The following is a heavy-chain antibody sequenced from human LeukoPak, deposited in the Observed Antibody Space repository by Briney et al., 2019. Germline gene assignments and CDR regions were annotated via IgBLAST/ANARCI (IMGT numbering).Heavy chain of an antibody. CDR3: ARAYQRLGGLSFPDQ. V-gene: IGHV7-4-1*02. CDR1: GYTFNTYG. Sequence: GASVKVSCKASGYTFNTYGITWVRQAPGQGLEWMGWINPNTGNPTYAQGFTGRFVFSLDTSVSTTYLQISSLKAEDTAVYYCARAYQRLGGLSFPDQWGQGTLVSVSS. CDR2: INPNTGNP. D-gene: IGHD3-16*02. J-gene: IGHJ5*02.